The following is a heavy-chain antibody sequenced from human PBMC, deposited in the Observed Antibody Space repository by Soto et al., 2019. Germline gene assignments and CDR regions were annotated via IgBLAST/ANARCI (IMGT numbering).Heavy chain of an antibody. Sequence: GSLRLSCAASGFTFISYGIHFFRHSPFKWLEWVAVIRYDGSNKYYADSVKGRFTISRDNSKNTLYLQMNSLRAEDTAVYYCASDYYDSSGQSNYWGQGTLVTVSS. J-gene: IGHJ4*02. D-gene: IGHD3-22*01. V-gene: IGHV3-33*01. CDR1: GFTFISYG. CDR2: IRYDGSNK. CDR3: ASDYYDSSGQSNY.